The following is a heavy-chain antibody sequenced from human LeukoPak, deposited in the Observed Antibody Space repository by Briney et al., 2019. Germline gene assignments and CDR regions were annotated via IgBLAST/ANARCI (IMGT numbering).Heavy chain of an antibody. CDR1: GGSFSDYY. V-gene: IGHV4-34*01. Sequence: KPSETLSLTCAVYGGSFSDYYWTWIRQPPGKGLEWIGEINHGGSTNYNPSLKSRAIISVDTSKNQFSLKLSSVTAADTAVYYCARKVAVMVYAIRGNWFDPWGQGTLVTVSS. J-gene: IGHJ5*02. CDR3: ARKVAVMVYAIRGNWFDP. D-gene: IGHD2-8*01. CDR2: INHGGST.